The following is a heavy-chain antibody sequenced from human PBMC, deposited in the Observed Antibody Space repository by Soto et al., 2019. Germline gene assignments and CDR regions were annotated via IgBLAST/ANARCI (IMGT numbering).Heavy chain of an antibody. Sequence: QVQLVESGGGVVQPGRSLRLSCAASGFTFSSYGMHGVRQAPGKGLEWVAVISYDGSNQYYADSVMGRFTISRDNSKHTLYLQMNSLRAEDTAVYYCAKSPKYSSGWYAYYWGQGTLVTVSS. D-gene: IGHD6-19*01. CDR2: ISYDGSNQ. CDR1: GFTFSSYG. J-gene: IGHJ4*02. V-gene: IGHV3-30*18. CDR3: AKSPKYSSGWYAYY.